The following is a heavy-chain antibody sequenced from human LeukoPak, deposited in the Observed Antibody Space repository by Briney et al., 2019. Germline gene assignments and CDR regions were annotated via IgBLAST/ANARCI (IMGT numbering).Heavy chain of an antibody. D-gene: IGHD2-8*02. CDR2: IFPSGGEI. J-gene: IGHJ4*02. Sequence: GGSLRLSCAASGFTFSTFAMIWVRQPPGKGLEWVSSIFPSGGEIHYADSVRGRFTTSRDNSKSTLSLQMNSLRAEDTAIYYCATYRQVLLPFESWGQGTLVTVSS. CDR1: GFTFSTFA. CDR3: ATYRQVLLPFES. V-gene: IGHV3-23*01.